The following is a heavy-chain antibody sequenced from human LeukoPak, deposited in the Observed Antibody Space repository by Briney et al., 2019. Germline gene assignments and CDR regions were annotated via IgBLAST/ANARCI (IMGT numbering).Heavy chain of an antibody. CDR1: GLTFSTYA. CDR2: ISYDGTNQ. J-gene: IGHJ6*02. Sequence: GRSLRLSCCAASGLTFSTYAMHWVRQAPGKGLEWVAVISYDGTNQYYADSVKGRFTISRDNSKNTLYLQMNSLRAEDTAVYYCARDSYGMDVWGQGTPATVSS. CDR3: ARDSYGMDV. V-gene: IGHV3-30*04. D-gene: IGHD3-16*01.